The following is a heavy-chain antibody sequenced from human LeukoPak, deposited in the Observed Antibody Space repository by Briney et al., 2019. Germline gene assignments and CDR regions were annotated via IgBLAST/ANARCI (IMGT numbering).Heavy chain of an antibody. CDR1: GFTVSSNY. CDR3: ARLYPDTAMGYYYYYTDV. J-gene: IGHJ6*03. D-gene: IGHD5-18*01. V-gene: IGHV3-66*02. Sequence: GGSLRLSCAASGFTVSSNYMSWVRQAPGKGLEWVSVIYSGGSTYYADSVKGRFTISRDNSKNTLYLQMNSLRAEDTAVYYCARLYPDTAMGYYYYYTDVWGKGTTVTVSS. CDR2: IYSGGST.